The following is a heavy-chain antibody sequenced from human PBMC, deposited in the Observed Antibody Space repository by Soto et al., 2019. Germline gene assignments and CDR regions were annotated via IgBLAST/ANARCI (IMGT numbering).Heavy chain of an antibody. CDR3: ARPGLGSSYFDY. D-gene: IGHD6-6*01. J-gene: IGHJ4*02. CDR2: IYYSGST. CDR1: GGSISSSSYY. Sequence: SETLSLTCTVSGGSISSSSYYWGWIRQPPGKGLEWIGSIYYSGSTYYNPSLKSRVTISVDTSKNQFSLKLSSVTAAHTAVYYCARPGLGSSYFDYWGQGTLVTVSS. V-gene: IGHV4-39*01.